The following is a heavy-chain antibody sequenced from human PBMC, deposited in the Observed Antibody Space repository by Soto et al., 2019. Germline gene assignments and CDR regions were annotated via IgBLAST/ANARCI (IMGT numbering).Heavy chain of an antibody. D-gene: IGHD3-3*01. V-gene: IGHV1-58*02. CDR2: IVVGSGNT. J-gene: IGHJ6*03. CDR1: GFTFTSSA. Sequence: QMQLVQSGPEVKKPGTSVKVSCKASGFTFTSSAMQWVRQARGQRLEWIGWIVVGSGNTNYAQKFQERVTITRDMSTTTAYRELSSRRPEDTAVFYCAADPPPHPYDFGSGYYYYYMAVWGKGPTVTVSS. CDR3: AADPPPHPYDFGSGYYYYYMAV.